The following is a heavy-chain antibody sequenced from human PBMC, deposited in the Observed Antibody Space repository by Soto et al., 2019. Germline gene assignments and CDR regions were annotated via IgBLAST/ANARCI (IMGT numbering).Heavy chain of an antibody. D-gene: IGHD3-22*01. CDR2: ISSSSSYT. Sequence: QVQLVESGGGLVKPGGSLRLSCAASGFTFSDYYMSWIRQAPGKGLEWVSYISSSSSYTNYADSVKGRFTISRDNAKNSLYLQMNSLRAEDTAVYYCARVPGYYESSGFYAFDIWGQGTMVTVSS. CDR3: ARVPGYYESSGFYAFDI. CDR1: GFTFSDYY. V-gene: IGHV3-11*05. J-gene: IGHJ3*02.